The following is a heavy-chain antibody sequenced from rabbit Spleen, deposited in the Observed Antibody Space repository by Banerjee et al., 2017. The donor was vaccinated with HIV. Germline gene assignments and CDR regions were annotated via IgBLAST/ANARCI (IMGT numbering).Heavy chain of an antibody. CDR2: IGSSSSGFT. D-gene: IGHD7-1*01. V-gene: IGHV1S40*01. CDR1: GFSFSSNDY. J-gene: IGHJ6*01. CDR3: ARDTATSFSSYGMDL. Sequence: QSLEESGGDLVKPGASLTLTCTASGFSFSSNDYMCWVRQAPGKGLEWISCIGSSSSGFTYSATWAKGRFTISKTSSTTVTLQMTSLTVADTATYFCARDTATSFSSYGMDLWGPGHPGHRL.